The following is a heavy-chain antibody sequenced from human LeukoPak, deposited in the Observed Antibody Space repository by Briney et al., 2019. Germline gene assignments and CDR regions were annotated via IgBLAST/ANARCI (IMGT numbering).Heavy chain of an antibody. J-gene: IGHJ5*02. Sequence: PGRSLRLSCAASGFTFDDYAMHWVRQAPGKGLEWVSGISWNSGSIGYADSVKGRFTISRDNAKNSLYLQMNSLRAEDTAVYYCAKPDYSRGNFFDPWGQGTLVTVSP. V-gene: IGHV3-9*01. D-gene: IGHD2-15*01. CDR1: GFTFDDYA. CDR3: AKPDYSRGNFFDP. CDR2: ISWNSGSI.